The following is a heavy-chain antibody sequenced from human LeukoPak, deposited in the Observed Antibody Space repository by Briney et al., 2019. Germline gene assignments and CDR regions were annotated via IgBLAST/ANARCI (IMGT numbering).Heavy chain of an antibody. V-gene: IGHV7-4-1*02. CDR1: GYTFTAYH. CDR3: ARGFRYYYDSSGYYLDY. CDR2: INTNTGNP. D-gene: IGHD3-22*01. J-gene: IGHJ4*02. Sequence: ASVKVSCKASGYTFTAYHMHWVRQAPGQGLEWMGWINTNTGNPTYAQGFTGRFVFSLDTSVSTAYLQISSLKAEDTAVYYCARGFRYYYDSSGYYLDYWGQGTLVTVSS.